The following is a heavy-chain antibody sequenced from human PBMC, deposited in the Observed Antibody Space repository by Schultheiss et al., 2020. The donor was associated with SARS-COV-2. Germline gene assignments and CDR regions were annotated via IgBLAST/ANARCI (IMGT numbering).Heavy chain of an antibody. V-gene: IGHV3-9*01. D-gene: IGHD2-15*01. CDR3: AKDISVVVVAAQVSNGMDV. CDR2: ISWNSGSI. CDR1: GFSLSTHA. Sequence: GGSLRLSCATSGFSLSTHAMSWVRQAPGKGLEWVSGISWNSGSIGYADSVKGRFTISRDNAKNSLYLQMNSLRAEDTALYYCAKDISVVVVAAQVSNGMDVWGQGTTVTVSS. J-gene: IGHJ6*02.